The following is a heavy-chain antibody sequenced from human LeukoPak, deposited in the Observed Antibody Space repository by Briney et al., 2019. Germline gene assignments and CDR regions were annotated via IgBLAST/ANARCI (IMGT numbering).Heavy chain of an antibody. D-gene: IGHD2-21*01. CDR1: GGSFSGYY. V-gene: IGHV4-34*01. CDR3: ARAIPGYYYGMDV. Sequence: SETLSLTCAVYGGSFSGYYWSWIRQPPGKGLEWIGEINHSGSTNYNPSLKSRVTISVDTSKNQFSLKLSSVTAADTAVYYCARAIPGYYYGMDVWGQGTTVTVSS. J-gene: IGHJ6*02. CDR2: INHSGST.